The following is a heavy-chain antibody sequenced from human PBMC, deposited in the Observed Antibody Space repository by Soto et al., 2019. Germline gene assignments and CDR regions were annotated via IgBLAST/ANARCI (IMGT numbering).Heavy chain of an antibody. V-gene: IGHV3-43*01. CDR3: ARPSMALDY. CDR2: ISWDGGST. Sequence: GGSLRLSCAASGSTFDDYTMHWVRQAPGKGLEWVSLISWDGGSTYYADSVKGRFTISRDNSKNSLYLQMNSLRTEDTALYYIARPSMALDYWGQGPVVTVSS. J-gene: IGHJ4*02. CDR1: GSTFDDYT. D-gene: IGHD6-6*01.